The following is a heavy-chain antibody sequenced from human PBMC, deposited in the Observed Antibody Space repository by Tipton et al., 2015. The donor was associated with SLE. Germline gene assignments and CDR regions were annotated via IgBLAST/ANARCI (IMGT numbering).Heavy chain of an antibody. V-gene: IGHV3-23*01. CDR2: ISGGGGNI. D-gene: IGHD7-27*01. J-gene: IGHJ3*02. CDR1: GFTFSTYA. CDR3: AKDRTSNWVSSFDI. Sequence: SLRLSCAASGFTFSTYAMTWVRQAPGRGLEWVSSISGGGGNIFYADSVKGRFTISRDNSKNTLYVQMNSLRVEDTAVYYCAKDRTSNWVSSFDIWGQGTMVAVSS.